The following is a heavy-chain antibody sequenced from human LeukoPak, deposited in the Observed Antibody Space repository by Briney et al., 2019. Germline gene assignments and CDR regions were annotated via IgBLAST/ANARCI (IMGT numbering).Heavy chain of an antibody. CDR3: ARDAYGDYVSDP. Sequence: ASVKVSCKVSGYTFTSYYMHWVRQAPGQGLEWMEIINPSGGSTSYAQKFQGRVTMTRDTSTSTVYMELSSLRSEDTAVYYCARDAYGDYVSDPWGQGTLVTVSS. CDR2: INPSGGST. CDR1: GYTFTSYY. J-gene: IGHJ5*02. V-gene: IGHV1-46*01. D-gene: IGHD4-17*01.